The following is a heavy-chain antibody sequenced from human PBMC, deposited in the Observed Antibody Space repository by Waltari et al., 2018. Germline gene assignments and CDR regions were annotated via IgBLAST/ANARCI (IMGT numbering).Heavy chain of an antibody. CDR3: VYYDSSGYYYSLG. CDR1: GYSISSGYY. J-gene: IGHJ4*02. Sequence: QVQLQESGPGLVKPSETLSLTCAVSGYSISSGYYWGWIRQPPGKGLEWIGSIYHSGSTYSNPSLKSRVTISVDTSKNQFSLKLSSVTAADTAVYYCVYYDSSGYYYSLGWGQGTLVTVSS. V-gene: IGHV4-38-2*01. D-gene: IGHD3-22*01. CDR2: IYHSGST.